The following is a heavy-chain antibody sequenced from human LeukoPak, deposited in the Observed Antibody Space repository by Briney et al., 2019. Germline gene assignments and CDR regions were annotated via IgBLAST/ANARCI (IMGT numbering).Heavy chain of an antibody. CDR2: IYHSERT. D-gene: IGHD3-22*01. CDR3: ARVSSHYDSSGYYDY. J-gene: IGHJ4*02. Sequence: PSETLSLTCTVSGYSINNGFYWGWIRQPPGKGLEWIGSIYHSERTHYNPSLKSRVTISVDTSKNQFSLKLSSVTAADTAVYYCARVSSHYDSSGYYDYWGQGTLVTVSS. CDR1: GYSINNGFY. V-gene: IGHV4-38-2*02.